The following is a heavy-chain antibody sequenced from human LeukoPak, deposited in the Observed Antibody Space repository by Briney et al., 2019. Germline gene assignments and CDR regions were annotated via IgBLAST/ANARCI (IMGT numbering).Heavy chain of an antibody. J-gene: IGHJ4*02. Sequence: SETLSLTCTVSGGSISSYYWSWIRQPPGKGLEWIGYMHYSGSTNYNPSLKSRVTISVDTSKNQFSLKLSSVTAADTAVYYCARWILYSSGSYSDYWGQGTLVTVSS. D-gene: IGHD3-10*01. CDR1: GGSISSYY. CDR2: MHYSGST. V-gene: IGHV4-59*01. CDR3: ARWILYSSGSYSDY.